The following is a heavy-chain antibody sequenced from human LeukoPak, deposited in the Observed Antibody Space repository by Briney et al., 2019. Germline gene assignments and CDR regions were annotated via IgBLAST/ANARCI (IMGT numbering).Heavy chain of an antibody. CDR1: YASITSPRYS. CDR2: LYCSGST. D-gene: IGHD4/OR15-4a*01. CDR3: ARHIPHNDYLDY. V-gene: IGHV4-39*01. Sequence: PSETLSLPCTVSYASITSPRYSWAWICQPPGKGLEWIGTLYCSGSTCYDPSLRSRVTISVDTSSHQFSLKLTSVTAADSAVYFCARHIPHNDYLDYWGQGTLVTVSS. J-gene: IGHJ4*02.